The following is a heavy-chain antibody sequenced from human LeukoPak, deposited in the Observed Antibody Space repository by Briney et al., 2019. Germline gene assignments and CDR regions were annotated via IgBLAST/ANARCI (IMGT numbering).Heavy chain of an antibody. D-gene: IGHD6-13*01. CDR2: ISGSGDTT. Sequence: GGSLRLSCAASGFTFTSYVMTWVRQAPGKGLEWVSAISGSGDTTYYADSVKGRFTISRDNSKNTLYLQMNSLRAEDTAVYYCARAGAAGSQGFDYWGQGTLVTVSS. J-gene: IGHJ4*02. CDR3: ARAGAAGSQGFDY. V-gene: IGHV3-23*01. CDR1: GFTFTSYV.